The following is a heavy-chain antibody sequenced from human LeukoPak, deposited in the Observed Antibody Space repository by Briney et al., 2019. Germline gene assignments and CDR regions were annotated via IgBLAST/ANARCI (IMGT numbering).Heavy chain of an antibody. V-gene: IGHV4-34*01. D-gene: IGHD2-2*01. J-gene: IGHJ5*02. CDR2: INHSGST. CDR3: ARDLGPSMSGVPAARNWFDP. CDR1: GGSFSGYY. Sequence: SETLSLTCAVYGGSFSGYYWSWIRQPPGKGLEWIGEINHSGSTNYNPSLKSRVTISVDTSKNQFSLKLSSVTAADTAVYYCARDLGPSMSGVPAARNWFDPWGQGTLVTVSS.